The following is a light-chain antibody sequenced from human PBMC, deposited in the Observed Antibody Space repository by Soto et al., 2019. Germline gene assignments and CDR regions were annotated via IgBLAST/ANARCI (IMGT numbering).Light chain of an antibody. CDR2: GVS. CDR1: SSDIRAYDY. Sequence: QSLRNQPASLSGSPGQSITISCSGTSSDIRAYDYVSWYQQHPGRAPKLIIYGVSHRFSGLSYRFSGSKSGNTASLTISGLQAEDEGDYYCTSFAPGRIYVFGSGTKVTVL. J-gene: IGLJ1*01. V-gene: IGLV2-14*03. CDR3: TSFAPGRIYV.